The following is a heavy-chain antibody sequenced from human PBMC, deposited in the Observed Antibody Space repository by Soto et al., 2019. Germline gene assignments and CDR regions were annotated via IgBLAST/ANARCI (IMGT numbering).Heavy chain of an antibody. CDR2: ISTDKGNT. CDR1: GYSFTTYG. J-gene: IGHJ4*02. CDR3: ARDRDWNLDY. Sequence: ASVKVSCKASGYSFTTYGMTWVRQAPGQGLEWMGWISTDKGNTKYAQNFQSRATLTTDTSTSTAYMELRSLRSDDTAVYYCARDRDWNLDYWGQGTLVTVSS. D-gene: IGHD2-21*02. V-gene: IGHV1-18*01.